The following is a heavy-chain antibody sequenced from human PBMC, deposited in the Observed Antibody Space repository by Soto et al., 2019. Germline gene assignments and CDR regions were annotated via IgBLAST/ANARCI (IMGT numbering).Heavy chain of an antibody. CDR2: ISTDKGNT. CDR1: GYSFTTYG. J-gene: IGHJ4*02. CDR3: ARDRDWNLDY. Sequence: ASVKVSCKASGYSFTTYGMTWVRQAPGQGLEWMGWISTDKGNTKYAQNFQSRATLTTDTSTSTAYMELRSLRSDDTAVYYCARDRDWNLDYWGQGTLVTVSS. D-gene: IGHD2-21*02. V-gene: IGHV1-18*01.